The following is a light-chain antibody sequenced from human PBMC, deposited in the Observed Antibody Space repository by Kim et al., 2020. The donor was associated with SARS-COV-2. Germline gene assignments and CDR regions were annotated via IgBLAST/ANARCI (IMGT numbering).Light chain of an antibody. J-gene: IGKJ1*01. V-gene: IGKV3-20*01. CDR3: QQYGLSPRT. CDR2: GAS. CDR1: QTVGNNY. Sequence: SPGERATLSCRATQTVGNNYLAWHQQKSGQAPRLLIYGASNRATGIPDRFSGSGSGTGFTLTISRLEPEDSAVYYCQQYGLSPRTFGQGTKVEIK.